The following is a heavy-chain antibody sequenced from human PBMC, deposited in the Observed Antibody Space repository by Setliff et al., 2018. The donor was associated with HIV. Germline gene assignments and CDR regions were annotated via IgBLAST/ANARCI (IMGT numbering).Heavy chain of an antibody. CDR1: GFTFSSYG. Sequence: PGGSLRLSCAASGFTFSSYGMHWVRQAPGKGLEWVAFTRYDGSNKYYADSVKGRFTISRDNSKNTLYLQMNSLRAEDTAVYYCAKDRYYDSSGSPFDYWGQGTLVTVSS. CDR3: AKDRYYDSSGSPFDY. CDR2: TRYDGSNK. V-gene: IGHV3-30*02. J-gene: IGHJ4*02. D-gene: IGHD3-22*01.